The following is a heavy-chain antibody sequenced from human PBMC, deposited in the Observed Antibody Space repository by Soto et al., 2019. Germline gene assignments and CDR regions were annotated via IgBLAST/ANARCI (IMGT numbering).Heavy chain of an antibody. V-gene: IGHV3-23*01. CDR1: GFTFSTYT. CDR2: VGQAGTP. J-gene: IGHJ4*01. Sequence: EVQLLESGGGLVQPGGSLRLSCAASGFTFSTYTMALVRQAPGRRPELVSGVGQAGTPYYADSVKDRFTVSRDNSRTSVYLEMIALRGEDTAVYYCAKDMRPDGVLDFGHWGHGTLFTVSS. D-gene: IGHD4-17*01. CDR3: AKDMRPDGVLDFGH.